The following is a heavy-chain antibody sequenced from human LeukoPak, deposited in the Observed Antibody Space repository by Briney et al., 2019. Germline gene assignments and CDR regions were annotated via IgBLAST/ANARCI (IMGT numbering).Heavy chain of an antibody. Sequence: SETLSLTCTVSGGSISSYHWSWIRQPAGKGLEWIGRIYTSGSTNYNPSLKSRVTMSVDTSKNQFSLKLSSVTAADTAVYYCARSIAVAGKVNYFDYWGQGTLVTVSS. D-gene: IGHD6-19*01. CDR3: ARSIAVAGKVNYFDY. CDR2: IYTSGST. V-gene: IGHV4-4*07. J-gene: IGHJ4*02. CDR1: GGSISSYH.